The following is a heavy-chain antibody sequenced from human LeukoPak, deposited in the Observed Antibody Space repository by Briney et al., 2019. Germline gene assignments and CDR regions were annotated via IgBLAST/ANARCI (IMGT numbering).Heavy chain of an antibody. CDR1: GFTFNVLW. Sequence: GGSLRLSCAASGFTFNVLWLTWVRQAPGRGLEWVANINPDGTVPSYVDSVKGRFTISRDNANNSLYLQMNSLRPEDTALYYCVKGNWGDYWGQGALVTVSS. D-gene: IGHD7-27*01. V-gene: IGHV3-7*01. CDR2: INPDGTVP. J-gene: IGHJ4*02. CDR3: VKGNWGDY.